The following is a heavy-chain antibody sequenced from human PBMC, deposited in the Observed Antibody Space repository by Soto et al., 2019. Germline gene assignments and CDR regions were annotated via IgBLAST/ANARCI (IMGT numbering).Heavy chain of an antibody. J-gene: IGHJ1*01. D-gene: IGHD3-9*01. V-gene: IGHV3-30*04. CDR1: GFSFSSYA. CDR2: ISSDGTNK. Sequence: QVQLVESGGGVVQPGRSLRLSCAASGFSFSSYAMHWVRPAPGKGLEWVAIISSDGTNKFYADSVQGRFTISRDNSQDTLYLQMNSLRAEDAAVYYCARGLRILRNFDWSHEYFQHWGKGTLVTVAS. CDR3: ARGLRILRNFDWSHEYFQH.